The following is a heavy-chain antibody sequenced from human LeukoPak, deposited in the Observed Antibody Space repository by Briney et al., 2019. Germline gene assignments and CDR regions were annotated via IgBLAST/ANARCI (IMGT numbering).Heavy chain of an antibody. Sequence: GSSVKVSCKASGGTFSSYAISWVRQAPGQGPEWMGGIIPIFGTANYAQKFQGRVTITADESTSTAYMELSSLRSEDTAVYYCARDERYDSSGYPFDYWGQGTLVTVSS. V-gene: IGHV1-69*01. CDR2: IIPIFGTA. CDR1: GGTFSSYA. CDR3: ARDERYDSSGYPFDY. J-gene: IGHJ4*02. D-gene: IGHD3-22*01.